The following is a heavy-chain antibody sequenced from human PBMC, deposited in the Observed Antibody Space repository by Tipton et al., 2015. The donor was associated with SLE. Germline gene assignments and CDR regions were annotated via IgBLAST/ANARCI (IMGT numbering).Heavy chain of an antibody. V-gene: IGHV4-59*12. CDR3: ASPGDYYGSGSYYY. CDR2: IHYTESA. D-gene: IGHD3-10*01. Sequence: TLSLTCTVSGGSISSYYWSWIRQPPGKGLEWIGYIHYTESANYNPSLRSRVATSVDTSKNQLSLKLSSVTAADTAVYYCASPGDYYGSGSYYYWGQGTLVTVSS. J-gene: IGHJ4*02. CDR1: GGSISSYY.